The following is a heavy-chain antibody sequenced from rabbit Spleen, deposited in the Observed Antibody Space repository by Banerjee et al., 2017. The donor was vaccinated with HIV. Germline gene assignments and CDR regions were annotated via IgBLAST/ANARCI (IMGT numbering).Heavy chain of an antibody. J-gene: IGHJ4*01. CDR2: IGAGSGST. CDR1: GFSFSNTYY. D-gene: IGHD1-1*01. CDR3: ARYTEAIGAYTL. Sequence: QEQLVESGGGLVQPGGSLKLSCKASGFSFSNTYYMCWVRQAPGKGLEWIACIGAGSGSTYYANWAKGRFTISKTSSTTVTLQSTSLTAADTATYFCARYTEAIGAYTLWGPGTLVTVS. V-gene: IGHV1S45*01.